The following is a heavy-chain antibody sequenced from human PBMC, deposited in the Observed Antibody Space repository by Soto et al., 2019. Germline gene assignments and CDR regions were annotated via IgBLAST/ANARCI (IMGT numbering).Heavy chain of an antibody. CDR1: GYTFTSYD. Sequence: ASVKVSCKASGYTFTSYDINWVRQATGQGLEWMGRMNPNSGNTGYAQKFQGRVTMTRNTSISTAYMELSSLRSEDTAVYYCARVRFYCSSTSCYSDVDNWFDPWGQGTLVTVSS. V-gene: IGHV1-8*01. J-gene: IGHJ5*02. CDR2: MNPNSGNT. CDR3: ARVRFYCSSTSCYSDVDNWFDP. D-gene: IGHD2-2*01.